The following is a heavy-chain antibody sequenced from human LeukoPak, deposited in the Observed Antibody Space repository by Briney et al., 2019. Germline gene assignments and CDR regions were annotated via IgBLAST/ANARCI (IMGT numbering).Heavy chain of an antibody. D-gene: IGHD3-10*01. J-gene: IGHJ4*02. V-gene: IGHV3-15*01. CDR2: IKSENDGGTT. Sequence: GGSLRLSCAASGFTFNTAWMNWVRQAPGKGLEWVGRIKSENDGGTTDYAAPVKGRFTISRDDSKDTLFLQMNSLQTEDTAVYYCTTYGSGNAHYWGQGTLVTVSS. CDR3: TTYGSGNAHY. CDR1: GFTFNTAW.